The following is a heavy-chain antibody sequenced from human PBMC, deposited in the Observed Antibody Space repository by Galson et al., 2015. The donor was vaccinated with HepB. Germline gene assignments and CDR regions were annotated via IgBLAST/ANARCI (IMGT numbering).Heavy chain of an antibody. V-gene: IGHV1-18*04. J-gene: IGHJ6*02. CDR2: ISAYNGNT. Sequence: SVKVSCKASGYTFTSYGISWVRQAPGQGLEWMGWISAYNGNTNYAQKLQGRVTMTTDTSTSTAYMELRSLRSDDTAVYYCARGREYSGSYSIRLYGMDVWGQGTTVTVSS. CDR3: ARGREYSGSYSIRLYGMDV. D-gene: IGHD1-26*01. CDR1: GYTFTSYG.